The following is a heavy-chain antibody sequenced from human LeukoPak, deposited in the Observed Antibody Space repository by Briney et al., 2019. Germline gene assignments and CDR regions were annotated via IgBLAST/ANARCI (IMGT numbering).Heavy chain of an antibody. CDR2: ISGRGGSV. CDR3: AKDTQYEAVAATSFDY. J-gene: IGHJ4*02. V-gene: IGHV3-23*01. D-gene: IGHD6-19*01. Sequence: GGSLILSCVASGFTFSSHVMSWVRPAPGKGLEWVSGISGRGGSVYYADSVKGRFTISRDNSKNTLYLQMNSLRDEDTAVYYCAKDTQYEAVAATSFDYWGQGSLVTVSS. CDR1: GFTFSSHV.